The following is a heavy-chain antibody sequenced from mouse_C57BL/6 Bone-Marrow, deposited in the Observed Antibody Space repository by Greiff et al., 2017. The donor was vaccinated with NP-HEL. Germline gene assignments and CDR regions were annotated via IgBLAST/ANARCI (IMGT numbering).Heavy chain of an antibody. CDR3: ARWWLRYYYAMDY. CDR1: GYSFTSYY. J-gene: IGHJ4*01. CDR2: IYPGSGNT. V-gene: IGHV1-66*01. D-gene: IGHD2-2*01. Sequence: VQLQQSGPELVKPGASVKISCKASGYSFTSYYIHWVKQRPGQGLEWIGWIYPGSGNTKYNEKFKGKATLTADTSSSTAYMQLSSLTSEDSAVYYCARWWLRYYYAMDYWGQGTSVTVSS.